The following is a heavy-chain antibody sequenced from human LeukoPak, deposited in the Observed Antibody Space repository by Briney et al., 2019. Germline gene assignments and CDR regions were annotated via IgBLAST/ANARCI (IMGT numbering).Heavy chain of an antibody. CDR2: IYHSGST. Sequence: SETLSLTCTVSGYSISSGYYWGWIRQPPGKGLEWIGSIYHSGSTYYNPSLKSRVTISVDTSKPQFPLKLSSVTAADTAVYYCARGDIAVAGAYYFDYWGQGTLVTVSS. CDR1: GYSISSGYY. CDR3: ARGDIAVAGAYYFDY. V-gene: IGHV4-38-2*02. D-gene: IGHD6-19*01. J-gene: IGHJ4*02.